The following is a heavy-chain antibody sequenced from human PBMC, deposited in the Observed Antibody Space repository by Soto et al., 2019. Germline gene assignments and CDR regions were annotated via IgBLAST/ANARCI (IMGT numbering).Heavy chain of an antibody. V-gene: IGHV3-30-3*01. J-gene: IGHJ6*02. Sequence: QVQLLESGGGVVQPGRSLRLSCAASGFTFSSYARHWVRQAPGKGLEWVAVISYDGSNKYYADSVKGRFTISRDNSKNTLYLQMNSLRAEDTAVYYCARGYSSTWHAPPTNYYGMDVWGQRTTVTVSS. CDR3: ARGYSSTWHAPPTNYYGMDV. CDR1: GFTFSSYA. CDR2: ISYDGSNK. D-gene: IGHD6-13*01.